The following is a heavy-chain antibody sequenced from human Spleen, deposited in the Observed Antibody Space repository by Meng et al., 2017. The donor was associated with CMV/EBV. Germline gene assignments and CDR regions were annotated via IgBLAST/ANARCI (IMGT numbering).Heavy chain of an antibody. V-gene: IGHV3-13*03. J-gene: IGHJ4*02. CDR2: IGTAGDT. Sequence: GESLKISCAACGFTFSSYDMHWVRQATGKGLEWVSAIGTAGDTYYPGSVKGQFTISRENAKNSLYLQMNSLRAEDTAVYYCARDGPTVEFDYWGQGTLVTVSS. D-gene: IGHD4-23*01. CDR1: GFTFSSYD. CDR3: ARDGPTVEFDY.